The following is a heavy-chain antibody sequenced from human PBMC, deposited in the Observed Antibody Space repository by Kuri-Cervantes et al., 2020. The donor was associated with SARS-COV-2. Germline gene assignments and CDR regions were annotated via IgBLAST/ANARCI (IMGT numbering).Heavy chain of an antibody. CDR3: AREQDIVVVVAATPGRGAFDI. CDR2: INPNSGGT. Sequence: ASVKVSCKASGYTFTSYDINWVRQATGQGLEWMGWINPNSGGTNYAQKFQGRVTMTRDTSISTAYMELSRLRSDDTAVYYCAREQDIVVVVAATPGRGAFDIWGQGTMVTVSS. J-gene: IGHJ3*02. D-gene: IGHD2-15*01. CDR1: GYTFTSYD. V-gene: IGHV1-2*02.